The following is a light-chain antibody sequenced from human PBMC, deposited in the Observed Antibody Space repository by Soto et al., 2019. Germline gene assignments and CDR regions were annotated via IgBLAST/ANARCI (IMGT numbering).Light chain of an antibody. J-gene: IGKJ1*01. Sequence: DIPMTQSPSTLSGSVGDRVTITCRASQTISSWLAWYQQKPGKAPKLLIYKASTLKSGVPSRFSGSGSGTEFTVTITSVQPDDFATYYCQHYNSYSEACGQGTKVEL. V-gene: IGKV1-5*03. CDR2: KAS. CDR1: QTISSW. CDR3: QHYNSYSEA.